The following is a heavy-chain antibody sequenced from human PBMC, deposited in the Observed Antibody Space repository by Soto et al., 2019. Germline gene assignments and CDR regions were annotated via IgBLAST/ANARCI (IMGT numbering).Heavy chain of an antibody. J-gene: IGHJ6*02. CDR2: ISHDGSNK. V-gene: IGHV3-30*18. CDR3: AKHLLAVAGYLRGREV. D-gene: IGHD6-19*01. CDR1: GFTFSSYG. Sequence: QVQLVESGGGVVQPGRSLRLSCAASGFTFSSYGMHWVRQAPGKGLEWVAVISHDGSNKYFADSVKGRFTISRDNSQNTLYLQMNRLRAEETAVYYGAKHLLAVAGYLRGREVWGQGTTVTVSS.